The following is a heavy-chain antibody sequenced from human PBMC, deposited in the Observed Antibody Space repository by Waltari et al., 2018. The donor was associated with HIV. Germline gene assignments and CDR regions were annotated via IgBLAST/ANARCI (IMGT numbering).Heavy chain of an antibody. Sequence: QVQLVQSGAEVKKPGASVKVSCKASGYTFTGYYMHWVRQAPGQGLEWIGWINPNSGGTNYARKFQGRVTMTRDTSISTADMELSRLRSDDTAVYYCARDETVVVPAAQGCGMDGWGQGTTVTVSS. J-gene: IGHJ6*02. D-gene: IGHD2-2*01. V-gene: IGHV1-2*02. CDR1: GYTFTGYY. CDR3: ARDETVVVPAAQGCGMDG. CDR2: INPNSGGT.